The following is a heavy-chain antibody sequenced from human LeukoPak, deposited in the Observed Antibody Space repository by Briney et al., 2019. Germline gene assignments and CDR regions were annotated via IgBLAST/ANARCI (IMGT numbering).Heavy chain of an antibody. D-gene: IGHD3-16*02. CDR1: GFTFSSYS. CDR2: ISSSSSTI. Sequence: GGSLRLSCAASGFTFSSYSMNWVRQAPGKGLEWVSCISSSSSTIYYADSVKGRFTISRDNAKNSLYLQMNSLRDEDTAVYYCARDYDDYVWGSYRSGLDYWGQGTLVTVSS. V-gene: IGHV3-48*02. CDR3: ARDYDDYVWGSYRSGLDY. J-gene: IGHJ4*02.